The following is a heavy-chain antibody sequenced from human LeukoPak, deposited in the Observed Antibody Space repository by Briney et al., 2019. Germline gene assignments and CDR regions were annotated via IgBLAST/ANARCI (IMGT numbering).Heavy chain of an antibody. CDR3: ARGYSDYDFWSGYHDY. V-gene: IGHV3-21*01. D-gene: IGHD3-3*01. J-gene: IGHJ4*02. Sequence: GRSLRLSCAASGFTFSSYSMNWVRQAPGRGLEWVSSISSSSNYIYYADSVKGRFTISRDNAKNPLSLQMNSLRAEDTAVYYCARGYSDYDFWSGYHDYWGQGTLVTVSS. CDR2: ISSSSNYI. CDR1: GFTFSSYS.